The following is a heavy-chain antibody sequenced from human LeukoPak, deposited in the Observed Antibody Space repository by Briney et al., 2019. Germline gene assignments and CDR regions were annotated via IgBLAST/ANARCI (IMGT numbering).Heavy chain of an antibody. Sequence: SETLSLTCSVSGGSIRTYYWNWIRQPPGKGLEWIGYISYSGSTNFNPSLKSRVTISVDTSKNQFSLKLSSVAAADTAVYYCAKRDNNGHENLAFCYWGQGTLVTVSS. J-gene: IGHJ4*02. CDR2: ISYSGST. D-gene: IGHD2-8*01. V-gene: IGHV4-59*01. CDR3: AKRDNNGHENLAFCY. CDR1: GGSIRTYY.